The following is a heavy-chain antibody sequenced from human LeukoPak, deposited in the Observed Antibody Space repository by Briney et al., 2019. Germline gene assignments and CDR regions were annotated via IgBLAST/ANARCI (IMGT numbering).Heavy chain of an antibody. CDR2: INGDGSST. CDR3: ARRGLVPAFDI. CDR1: GFTFSSYW. J-gene: IGHJ3*02. V-gene: IGHV3-74*01. Sequence: GGSLRLSRAASGFTFSSYWMHWVRQAPGKGLVWVSRINGDGSSTTYADAVKGRFTISRDNAKNTLYLQMSSLRAEDTAVYYCARRGLVPAFDIWGQGTMVTVAS. D-gene: IGHD2-2*01.